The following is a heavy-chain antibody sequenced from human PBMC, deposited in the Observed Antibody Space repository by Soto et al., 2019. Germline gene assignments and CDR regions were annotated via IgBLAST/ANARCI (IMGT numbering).Heavy chain of an antibody. J-gene: IGHJ6*02. V-gene: IGHV3-23*01. D-gene: IGHD4-4*01. CDR2: ISGSGGST. CDR3: AKGATTVTTPYYYYGMDV. CDR1: GFTFSSDA. Sequence: PGGALRLSCAASGFTFSSDAMSWVRQAPGKGLEWVSAISGSGGSTYYADSVKGRCTISRDNSKNTLYLQMNSLRAEDTAVYYCAKGATTVTTPYYYYGMDVWGQGTTVTVSS.